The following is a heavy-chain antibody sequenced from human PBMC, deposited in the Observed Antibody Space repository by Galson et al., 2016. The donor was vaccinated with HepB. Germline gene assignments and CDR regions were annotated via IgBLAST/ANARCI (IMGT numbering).Heavy chain of an antibody. CDR2: ISSRGGCT. V-gene: IGHV3-23*01. CDR3: AKGFRPYRSGRERLLEHSYLYYGMDV. Sequence: SLRLSCAASGLTFSSYAMSWVRQAPGKGLEWVSSISSRGGCTYYTDSVKGRFTVTRDKSKNTLYVHMNTLRAEDTAVYYCAKGFRPYRSGRERLLEHSYLYYGMDVWGQGTTVTVSS. J-gene: IGHJ6*02. D-gene: IGHD6-19*01. CDR1: GLTFSSYA.